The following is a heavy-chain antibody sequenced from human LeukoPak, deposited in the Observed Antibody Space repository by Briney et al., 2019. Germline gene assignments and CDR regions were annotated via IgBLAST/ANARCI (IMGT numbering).Heavy chain of an antibody. J-gene: IGHJ4*02. D-gene: IGHD6-13*01. CDR1: GFTFSDYY. CDR2: ISGSTTYT. V-gene: IGHV3-11*06. Sequence: GGSLRLSCAASGFTFSDYYMSWIRQAPGKGLEWVSYISGSTTYTTYADSVKGRFTISRDNTKNSLYLQMNSLRGEDTAVYYCARLGSIAAAGTPDYWGQGTLVTVSS. CDR3: ARLGSIAAAGTPDY.